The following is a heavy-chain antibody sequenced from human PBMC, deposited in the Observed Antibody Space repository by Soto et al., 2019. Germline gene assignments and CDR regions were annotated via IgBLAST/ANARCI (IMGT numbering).Heavy chain of an antibody. V-gene: IGHV3-23*01. CDR3: AKGPAIVLVPAAMNYYYGMDV. D-gene: IGHD2-2*01. CDR1: GFTFNIYA. CDR2: ISGSGGGT. Sequence: GGSLRLSCAASGFTFNIYAMSWVRQAPGKGLEWVSAISGSGGGTYYADSVEGRFTISRDNSKNTLYLQMNSLRAEDTAVYYCAKGPAIVLVPAAMNYYYGMDVWGQGTTVTVSS. J-gene: IGHJ6*02.